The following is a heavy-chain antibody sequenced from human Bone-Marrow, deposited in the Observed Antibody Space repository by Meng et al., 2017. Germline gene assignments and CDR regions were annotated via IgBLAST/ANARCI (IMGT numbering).Heavy chain of an antibody. V-gene: IGHV3-30*03. CDR3: ATGGAFYFDY. J-gene: IGHJ4*02. CDR2: VSYDGNNK. D-gene: IGHD4-17*01. Sequence: QVQLLESGGGVVQPWRSLRLSCAASGFTFSSYGLHWVRQAPGKGLEWVALVSYDGNNKYYADSVKGRFTISRDNSKNTLSLQMNSLRAEDTAVYYCATGGAFYFDYWGQGALVTVSS. CDR1: GFTFSSYG.